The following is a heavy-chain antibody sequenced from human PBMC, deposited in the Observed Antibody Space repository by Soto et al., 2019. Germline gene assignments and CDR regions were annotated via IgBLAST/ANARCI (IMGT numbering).Heavy chain of an antibody. CDR1: GFSVSTYY. V-gene: IGHV3-53*01. CDR2: THSDGTT. CDR3: ARPRHGAFDI. J-gene: IGHJ3*02. Sequence: GGSLRLSCAASGFSVSTYYVTWVRQAPGKGLEWVSITHSDGTTYYSNSVKGRFTTSRDSSKNTLYLQMISLRAEDTAIYYCARPRHGAFDIWGQGTMVTVSS.